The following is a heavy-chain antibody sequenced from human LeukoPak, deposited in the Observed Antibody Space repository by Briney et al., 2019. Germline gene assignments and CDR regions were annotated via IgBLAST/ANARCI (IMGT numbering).Heavy chain of an antibody. CDR3: ARAKVGHSNFYFDY. CDR1: GYTFTSYA. J-gene: IGHJ4*02. V-gene: IGHV1-69*06. Sequence: GDSVKVSCKASGYTFTSYAISWVRQAPGQGLEWMGGIIPIFGTANYAQKFQGRVTITADKSTSTAYMELSSLRSEDTAVYYCARAKVGHSNFYFDYWGQGTLVTVSS. D-gene: IGHD4-11*01. CDR2: IIPIFGTA.